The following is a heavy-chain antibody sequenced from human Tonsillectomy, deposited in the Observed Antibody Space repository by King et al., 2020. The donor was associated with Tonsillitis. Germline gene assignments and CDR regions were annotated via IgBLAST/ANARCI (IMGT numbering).Heavy chain of an antibody. D-gene: IGHD2-8*01. CDR2: INPNSGGT. CDR3: AREYCTNGVCSWFDP. CDR1: GYTFSGYY. J-gene: IGHJ5*02. Sequence: EQLVQSGAEVKKPGASVKVSCKASGYTFSGYYMHWVRQAPGQGLEWMGWINPNSGGTNYAQKFQGRVTLTRDTSISTAYMEQSRLRSDDTAVYYCAREYCTNGVCSWFDPWGQGPLVTVSS. V-gene: IGHV1-2*02.